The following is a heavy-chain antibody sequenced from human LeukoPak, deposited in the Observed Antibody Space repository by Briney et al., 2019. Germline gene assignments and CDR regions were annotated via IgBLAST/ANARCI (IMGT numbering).Heavy chain of an antibody. J-gene: IGHJ4*02. CDR1: GGSISSYY. Sequence: PSETLSLTCTVSGGSISSYYWSWIRQPPGKGLEWIGYIYHSGSTNYNPSLKSRVTISVDTSKNQFSLKLSSVTAADTAVYYCARSKWELLDYWGQGTLVTVSS. CDR2: IYHSGST. D-gene: IGHD1-26*01. CDR3: ARSKWELLDY. V-gene: IGHV4-59*08.